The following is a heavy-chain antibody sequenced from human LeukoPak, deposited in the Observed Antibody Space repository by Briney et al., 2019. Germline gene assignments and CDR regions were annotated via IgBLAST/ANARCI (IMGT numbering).Heavy chain of an antibody. CDR3: ATHGGGWFDP. J-gene: IGHJ5*02. V-gene: IGHV4-61*08. Sequence: SETLSLTCTVSGGSISSGDYYWSWIRQPPGKGLEWIGYIYYSGSTNYNPSLKSRVTMSVDTSKNQFSLKLSSVTAADTAVYYCATHGGGWFDPWGQGTLVTVSS. CDR1: GGSISSGDYY. CDR2: IYYSGST. D-gene: IGHD3-10*01.